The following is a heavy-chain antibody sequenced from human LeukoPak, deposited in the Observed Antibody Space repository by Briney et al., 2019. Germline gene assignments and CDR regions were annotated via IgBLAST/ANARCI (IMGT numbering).Heavy chain of an antibody. J-gene: IGHJ4*02. V-gene: IGHV3-23*01. Sequence: GGSLRLSCAASGFTFSSYAMSSVRQAPGKWLEWVSAISGSGGSTYYADSVKGRFTISRDNSKNTLYLQMNSLRAEATAVYYYAKDSTYYYGSGSQDYWGQGTLGTVSS. CDR2: ISGSGGST. D-gene: IGHD3-10*01. CDR1: GFTFSSYA. CDR3: AKDSTYYYGSGSQDY.